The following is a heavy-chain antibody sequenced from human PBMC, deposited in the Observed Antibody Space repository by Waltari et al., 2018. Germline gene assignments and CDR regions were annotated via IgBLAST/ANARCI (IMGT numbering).Heavy chain of an antibody. J-gene: IGHJ4*02. Sequence: KFQGRVTITRDTSASTAYMELSSLRSEDTAVYYCAREDSSGWYEWLYYFDYWGQGTLVTVSS. CDR3: AREDSSGWYEWLYYFDY. D-gene: IGHD6-19*01. V-gene: IGHV1-3*01.